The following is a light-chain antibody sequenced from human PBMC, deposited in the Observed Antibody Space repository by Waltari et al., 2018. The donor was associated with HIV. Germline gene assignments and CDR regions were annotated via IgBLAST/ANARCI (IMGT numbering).Light chain of an antibody. V-gene: IGLV2-23*01. Sequence: QSALTQPASVSGSPGQAITISCTGTSSEVGGDNFVSWYQQHPGQAPKLMIYEGSKRPSGVSNRFSGSKSGNPASLPISGLQAEDEADYYCCSYTSSNTYVFGPVTEVSVL. CDR2: EGS. J-gene: IGLJ1*01. CDR3: CSYTSSNTYV. CDR1: SSEVGGDNF.